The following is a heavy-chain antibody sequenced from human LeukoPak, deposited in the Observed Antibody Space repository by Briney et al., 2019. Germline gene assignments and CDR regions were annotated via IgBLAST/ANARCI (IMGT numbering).Heavy chain of an antibody. D-gene: IGHD1-7*01. CDR3: ARDPTYNWNYDY. Sequence: ASVKVSCKASGYTFTSYYMHWVRQAPGQGLEWMGIINPSGGSTSYAQKFQGRVTMTRDTSISTAYMELSKLRSDDTAVYYCARDPTYNWNYDYWGQGTLVTVSS. CDR1: GYTFTSYY. CDR2: INPSGGST. V-gene: IGHV1-46*01. J-gene: IGHJ4*02.